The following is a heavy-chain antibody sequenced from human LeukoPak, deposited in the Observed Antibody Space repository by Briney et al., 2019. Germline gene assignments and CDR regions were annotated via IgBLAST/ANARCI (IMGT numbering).Heavy chain of an antibody. Sequence: GGSLRLSCAASGFTFSNYAMSWVRQAPGKGLEWVSAISGSGGSTYSADSVKGRFTISRDNSKNTLSLQMNSLRAEDTAVYYCAKDKVAWFDPWGQGTLVTVSS. D-gene: IGHD5-12*01. CDR2: ISGSGGST. CDR1: GFTFSNYA. J-gene: IGHJ5*02. CDR3: AKDKVAWFDP. V-gene: IGHV3-23*01.